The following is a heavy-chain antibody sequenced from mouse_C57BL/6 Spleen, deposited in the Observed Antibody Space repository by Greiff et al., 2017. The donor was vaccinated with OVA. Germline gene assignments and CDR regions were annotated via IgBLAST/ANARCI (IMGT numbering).Heavy chain of an antibody. Sequence: QVQLQQPGAELVKPGASVKLSCKASGYTFTSYWMHWVKQRPGRGLEWIGRIDPSSGGTKYNEKFKSKATLTADKPSSTAYMQLSSLTSEDSAVYYCERVGYDYDYFDYWGQGTTLTVSS. D-gene: IGHD2-4*01. CDR1: GYTFTSYW. J-gene: IGHJ2*01. CDR3: ERVGYDYDYFDY. CDR2: IDPSSGGT. V-gene: IGHV1-72*01.